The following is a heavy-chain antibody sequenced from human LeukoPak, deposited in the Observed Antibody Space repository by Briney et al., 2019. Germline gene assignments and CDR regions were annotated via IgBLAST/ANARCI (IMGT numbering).Heavy chain of an antibody. Sequence: GGSLRLSCAASGFTFSSYAMSWVRQAPGKGLEWISYIGISSGNTKYADSVKGRFTISRDKARNSLYLQMNSLRVEDTAVYYCARDHRYAFDNWGHGTLVTVSS. D-gene: IGHD5-12*01. V-gene: IGHV3-48*01. J-gene: IGHJ4*01. CDR3: ARDHRYAFDN. CDR1: GFTFSSYA. CDR2: IGISSGNT.